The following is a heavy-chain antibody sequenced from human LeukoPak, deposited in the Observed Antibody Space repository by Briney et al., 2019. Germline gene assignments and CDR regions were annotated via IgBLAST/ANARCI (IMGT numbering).Heavy chain of an antibody. CDR1: GFTFSSYS. D-gene: IGHD2/OR15-2a*01. V-gene: IGHV3-48*04. CDR3: ARGVLWPYVGGWFDP. Sequence: GGSLRLSCAASGFTFSSYSMNWVRQAPGKGLEWVSYISSSSSTIYYADSVKGRFTISRDNAKNSLYLQMNSLRAEDTAVYYCARGVLWPYVGGWFDPWGQGTLVTVSS. CDR2: ISSSSSTI. J-gene: IGHJ5*02.